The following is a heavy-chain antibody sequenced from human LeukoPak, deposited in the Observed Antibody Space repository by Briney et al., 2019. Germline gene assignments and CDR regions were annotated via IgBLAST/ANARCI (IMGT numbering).Heavy chain of an antibody. J-gene: IGHJ4*02. CDR2: ISWNSGSI. D-gene: IGHD3-3*01. V-gene: IGHV3-9*01. Sequence: GGSLRLSCAASGFTFDDYAMHWVRQAPGKGLEWVSGISWNSGSIGYADSVKGRFTISRDNAKNSLYLQMNSLRAEDTAVYYCASSSGYYYWGQGTLVTVSS. CDR3: ASSSGYYY. CDR1: GFTFDDYA.